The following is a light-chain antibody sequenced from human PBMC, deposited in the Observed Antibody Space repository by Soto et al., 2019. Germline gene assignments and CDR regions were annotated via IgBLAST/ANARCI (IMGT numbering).Light chain of an antibody. CDR3: QQYDSSPRT. CDR2: LGS. J-gene: IGKJ1*01. Sequence: EIVLTQTPGTLSLSPGDRATLSCRASQSVNNKYLAWYQQKPGQAPRLLIYLGSTRASGIPDRFSGSGSWTDFTLTIRRLEPEDFAVYYCQQYDSSPRTFGQGTKVDFK. CDR1: QSVNNKY. V-gene: IGKV3-20*01.